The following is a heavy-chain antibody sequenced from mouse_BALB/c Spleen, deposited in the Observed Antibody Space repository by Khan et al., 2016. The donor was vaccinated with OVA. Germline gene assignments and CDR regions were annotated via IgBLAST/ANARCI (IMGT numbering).Heavy chain of an antibody. J-gene: IGHJ2*01. CDR1: GYTLTRYY. V-gene: IGHV1S81*02. CDR2: INPGNGGT. D-gene: IGHD2-3*01. CDR3: ARKEVYDYFAY. Sequence: QVQLQQPGAELVKPGASVKLSCKASGYTLTRYYMYWVKQRPGQGLEWIGGINPGNGGTNFNEKFKNKATLTVDKSSTTVYMQLSSLPSEDSAVYYCARKEVYDYFAYWGQGTTLTVSS.